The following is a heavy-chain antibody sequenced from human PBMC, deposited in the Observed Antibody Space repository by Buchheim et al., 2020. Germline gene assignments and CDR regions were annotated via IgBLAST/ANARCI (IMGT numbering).Heavy chain of an antibody. Sequence: EVQLVESGGGLVQPGGSLRLSCAASGFTFNSHWMTWVRQAPGKGLGWLANILQDGIEKYYVDSLKARFTISRDNAKTYLYWQMSSLRAEDTAVYYCARHTYHRLDSWGQGTL. D-gene: IGHD1-14*01. CDR2: ILQDGIEK. CDR3: ARHTYHRLDS. CDR1: GFTFNSHW. V-gene: IGHV3-7*01. J-gene: IGHJ4*02.